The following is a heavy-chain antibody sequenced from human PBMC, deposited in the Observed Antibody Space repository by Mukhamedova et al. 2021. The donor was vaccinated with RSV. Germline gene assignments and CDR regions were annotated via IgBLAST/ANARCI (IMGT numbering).Heavy chain of an antibody. CDR3: ARVGGYAGPFNY. V-gene: IGHV4-59*01. J-gene: IGHJ4*02. D-gene: IGHD1-1*01. CDR2: YMGST. Sequence: YMGSTNYNPSLKSRVTISLDTSKNQFSLKLSSVTAADTAMYYCARVGGYAGPFNYWGQGTLVTVSS.